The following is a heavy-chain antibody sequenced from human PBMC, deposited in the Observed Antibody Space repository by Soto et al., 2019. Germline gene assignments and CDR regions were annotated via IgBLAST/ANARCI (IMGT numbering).Heavy chain of an antibody. CDR1: GYSFTTSW. Sequence: GESLKISCKGSGYSFTTSWIAWVRQMPGKGLEWVGAIYPGDSDTRYRPSCEAHVTISVDKSVSTAFLQWNSLKASDNAMYYCARHSTSAPKDYWGQGTRVTVSA. J-gene: IGHJ4*01. D-gene: IGHD3-10*01. CDR2: IYPGDSDT. CDR3: ARHSTSAPKDY. V-gene: IGHV5-51*01.